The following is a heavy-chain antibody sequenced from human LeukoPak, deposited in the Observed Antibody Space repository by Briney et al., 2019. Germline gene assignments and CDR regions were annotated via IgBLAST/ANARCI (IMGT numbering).Heavy chain of an antibody. CDR3: ARGRYCSSTSCYGYDY. CDR1: GYTFTSYG. Sequence: ASVKVSCKASGYTFTSYGISWVRQAPGQGLEWMGWISAYNGNTNYAQKLQGRVTMTTDTSTSTAYMELRSLRSDDTAVYYCARGRYCSSTSCYGYDYWGQGTLVTVSS. CDR2: ISAYNGNT. J-gene: IGHJ4*02. D-gene: IGHD2-2*01. V-gene: IGHV1-18*04.